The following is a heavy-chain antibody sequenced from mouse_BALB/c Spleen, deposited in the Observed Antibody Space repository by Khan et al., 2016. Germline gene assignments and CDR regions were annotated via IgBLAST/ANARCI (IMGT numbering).Heavy chain of an antibody. D-gene: IGHD2-14*01. CDR2: INPSTGYP. Sequence: VQLQQSGAELAKPGASVKMSCKASGYTFTSYWMHWVKQRPGQGLEWIGYINPSTGYPEYNQKFKDKATLTADKSSSTAYMQLSSLTSEDSAVYYCANRYDYYAMDYWGQGTSVTVSS. CDR3: ANRYDYYAMDY. V-gene: IGHV1-7*01. CDR1: GYTFTSYW. J-gene: IGHJ4*01.